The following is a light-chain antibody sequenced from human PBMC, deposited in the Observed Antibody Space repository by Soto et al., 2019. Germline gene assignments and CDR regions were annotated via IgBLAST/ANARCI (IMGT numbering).Light chain of an antibody. Sequence: QLVLTQPPSASGTPGQGVTISCSGSSSDIGSNTVNWYQQLPGTAPKLLIYFNNQRPSGVPDRFSGSKSGTSAPLAISGLQSEDEAQYYCAAWDDSLNGPVFGGGTKLTVL. CDR2: FNN. V-gene: IGLV1-44*01. J-gene: IGLJ3*02. CDR3: AAWDDSLNGPV. CDR1: SSDIGSNT.